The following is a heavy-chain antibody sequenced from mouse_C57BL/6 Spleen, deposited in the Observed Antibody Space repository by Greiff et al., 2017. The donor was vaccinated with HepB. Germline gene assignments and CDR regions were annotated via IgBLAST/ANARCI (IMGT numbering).Heavy chain of an antibody. CDR3: ALITTVVATRYFDV. Sequence: QVQLQQSGAELARPGASVKLSCKASGYTFTSYGISWVKQRTGQGLEWIGEIYPRSGNTYYTEKFKGKATLTADKSSRTAYMELRSLTSEDSAVYFCALITTVVATRYFDVWGTGTTVTVSS. CDR2: IYPRSGNT. CDR1: GYTFTSYG. V-gene: IGHV1-81*01. D-gene: IGHD1-1*01. J-gene: IGHJ1*03.